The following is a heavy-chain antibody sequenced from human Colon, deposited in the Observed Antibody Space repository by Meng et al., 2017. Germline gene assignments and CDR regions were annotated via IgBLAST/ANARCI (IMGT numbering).Heavy chain of an antibody. D-gene: IGHD3-22*01. J-gene: IGHJ4*02. Sequence: GESLKISCEASGFTFSNYAFHWVRQAPGKGLEWVAVISDNGNWMSYSDSVKGRFTISRDNAKNTLYLQMNSLRPEDKAVYYCARETERNGYHSPDYWGQGSLVTVSS. CDR1: GFTFSNYA. CDR2: ISDNGNWM. V-gene: IGHV3-30*04. CDR3: ARETERNGYHSPDY.